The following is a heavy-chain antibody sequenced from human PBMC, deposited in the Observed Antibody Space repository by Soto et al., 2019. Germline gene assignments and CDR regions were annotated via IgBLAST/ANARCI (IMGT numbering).Heavy chain of an antibody. J-gene: IGHJ4*02. Sequence: GGSLRLSCAASGFTFSSYSMNWVRQAPGKGLEKVSSISSNSIYIYYADSLKGRFTISRDNSKNTLYLQMNSLRAEDTAVYYCAKDLVQLWTWSLPDPGIAAAGMDYWGQGTLVTVSS. CDR1: GFTFSSYS. CDR3: AKDLVQLWTWSLPDPGIAAAGMDY. V-gene: IGHV3-21*01. CDR2: ISSNSIYI. D-gene: IGHD6-13*01.